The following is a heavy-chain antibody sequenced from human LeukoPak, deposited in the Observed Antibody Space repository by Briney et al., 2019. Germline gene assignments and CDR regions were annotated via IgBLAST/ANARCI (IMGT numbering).Heavy chain of an antibody. CDR3: AKGHYYGDYGGGNFDL. J-gene: IGHJ4*02. V-gene: IGHV3-30*18. Sequence: GGSLRLSCAASRFDFSKYGIHWVRQAPGKGLEWVAVISYDESNKYHADSVKGRFTISRDNSKNTLYLQMNNLRAEDTAVYYCAKGHYYGDYGGGNFDLWGQGTLVTVSS. CDR2: ISYDESNK. D-gene: IGHD4-17*01. CDR1: RFDFSKYG.